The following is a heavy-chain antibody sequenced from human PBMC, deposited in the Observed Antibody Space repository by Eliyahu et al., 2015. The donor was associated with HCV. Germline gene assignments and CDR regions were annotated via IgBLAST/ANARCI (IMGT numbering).Heavy chain of an antibody. CDR3: ARDGYGDYADY. J-gene: IGHJ4*02. Sequence: QVQLQESGPGLVKPSETLSLTCTVSGGSISSYYWSWIRQPAREGPGCGLGVSIPGGAPYNPSLKSRVTMSVDTSKNQFSLKLSSVTAADTAVYYCARDGYGDYADYWGQGTLVTVSS. CDR2: SIPGGA. V-gene: IGHV4-4*07. CDR1: GGSISSYY. D-gene: IGHD4-17*01.